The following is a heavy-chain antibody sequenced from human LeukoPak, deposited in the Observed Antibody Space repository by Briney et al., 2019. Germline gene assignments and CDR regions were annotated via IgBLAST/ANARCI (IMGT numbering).Heavy chain of an antibody. CDR2: TYYRSKWYN. CDR1: GDSVSSNSAA. Sequence: SQTLSLTCAISGDSVSSNSAAWNWIRQSPSRGLEWLGRTYYRSKWYNDYAVSVKSRITINPDTSKNQFSLQLNSVTPEDTAVYYCARGRGSSGWYDYYYMDVWGKGTTVTVSS. V-gene: IGHV6-1*01. D-gene: IGHD6-19*01. CDR3: ARGRGSSGWYDYYYMDV. J-gene: IGHJ6*03.